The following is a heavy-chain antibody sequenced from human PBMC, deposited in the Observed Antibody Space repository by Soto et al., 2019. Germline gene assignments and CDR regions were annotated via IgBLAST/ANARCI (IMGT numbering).Heavy chain of an antibody. D-gene: IGHD7-27*01. CDR1: GGSISSGGYY. CDR2: IYYSGST. Sequence: QVQLQESGPGLVKPSQTLSLTCTVSGGSISSGGYYWSWIRQHPGKGLEWIGYIYYSGSTYYNPSLKTRVTISVDTSKNQFSLELSSVNAADTAVYYCARDGRLELGIGYWGQGTLVTVSS. CDR3: ARDGRLELGIGY. V-gene: IGHV4-31*03. J-gene: IGHJ4*02.